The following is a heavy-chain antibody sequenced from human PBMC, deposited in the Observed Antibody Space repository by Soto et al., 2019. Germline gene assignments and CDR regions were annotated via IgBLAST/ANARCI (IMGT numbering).Heavy chain of an antibody. Sequence: ASVKVSCKVSGYTLTELSMHWVRQAPGKGLEWMGGFDPEDGETIYAQKFQGRVTMTEDTSTDTAYMELSSLRSEDKAVYYCATDYYFWSGYDYWGQGTLVTVSS. CDR2: FDPEDGET. D-gene: IGHD3-3*01. J-gene: IGHJ4*02. V-gene: IGHV1-24*01. CDR1: GYTLTELS. CDR3: ATDYYFWSGYDY.